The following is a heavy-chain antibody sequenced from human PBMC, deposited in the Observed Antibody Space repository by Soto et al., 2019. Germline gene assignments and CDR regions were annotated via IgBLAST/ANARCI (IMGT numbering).Heavy chain of an antibody. D-gene: IGHD4-17*01. J-gene: IGHJ4*02. CDR2: IWYDGSNK. CDR1: GFTFSSYG. CDR3: ARAPPHYDYGDYVFVF. V-gene: IGHV3-33*01. Sequence: VQLVESGGGVVQPGRSLRLSCAASGFTFSSYGMHWVRQAPGKGLEWVAVIWYDGSNKYYADSVKGRFTISRDNSKNTLYLQMNSLRAEDTAVYYCARAPPHYDYGDYVFVFWGQGTLVTVSS.